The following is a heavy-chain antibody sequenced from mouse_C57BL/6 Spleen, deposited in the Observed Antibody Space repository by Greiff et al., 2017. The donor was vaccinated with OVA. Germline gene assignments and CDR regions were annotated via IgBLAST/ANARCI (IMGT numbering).Heavy chain of an antibody. CDR1: GYSITSGYD. Sequence: DVHLVESGPGMVKPSQSLSLTCTVTGYSITSGYDWHWIRHFPGNKLEWMGYISYSGSTNYNPSLKSRISITHDTSKNHFFLKLNSVTTEDTATYYCARGWLGAMDYWGQGTSVTVSS. V-gene: IGHV3-1*01. D-gene: IGHD1-1*02. CDR3: ARGWLGAMDY. J-gene: IGHJ4*01. CDR2: ISYSGST.